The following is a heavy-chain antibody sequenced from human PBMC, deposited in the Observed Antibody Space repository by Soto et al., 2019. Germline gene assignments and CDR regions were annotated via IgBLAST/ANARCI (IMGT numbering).Heavy chain of an antibody. V-gene: IGHV3-30-3*01. D-gene: IGHD1-26*01. CDR3: ANSSFTI. Sequence: QVQLVESGGGLVQPGRSLRLSCAASGFTFSSYAMHWVRQAPGKGLEWVAVISYDGSNKYYADSVKGRFTIARDNSKNTLYLRMNSLRAEDTAGYYCANSSFTIWGQGTMVTVSS. CDR1: GFTFSSYA. J-gene: IGHJ3*02. CDR2: ISYDGSNK.